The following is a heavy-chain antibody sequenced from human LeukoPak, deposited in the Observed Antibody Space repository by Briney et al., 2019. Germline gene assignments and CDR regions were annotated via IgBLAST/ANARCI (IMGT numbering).Heavy chain of an antibody. CDR2: INPNSGGT. V-gene: IGHV1-2*02. J-gene: IGHJ4*02. D-gene: IGHD1-1*01. CDR3: ALGNWNDEIYFDY. CDR1: GYTFTGYY. Sequence: ASVKVSCKASGYTFTGYYMHWVRQAPGQGLEWMGWINPNSGGTNYAQKFQGRVTTTRDTSISTAYMELSRLRSDDTAVYYCALGNWNDEIYFDYWGQGTLVTVSS.